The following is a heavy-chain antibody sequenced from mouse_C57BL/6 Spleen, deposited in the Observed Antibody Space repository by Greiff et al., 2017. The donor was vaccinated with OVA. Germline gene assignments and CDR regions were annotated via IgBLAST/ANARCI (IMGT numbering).Heavy chain of an antibody. Sequence: VQLQQSGPVLVKPGASVKMSCKASGYTFTDYYMNWVKQSHGKSLEWIGVINPYNGGTSYNQKFKGKATLTVDKSSSTAYMELNSLTYEDSAVCYCARGAVVESPSDYWGQGTTLTVSS. CDR3: ARGAVVESPSDY. V-gene: IGHV1-19*01. CDR1: GYTFTDYY. D-gene: IGHD1-1*01. CDR2: INPYNGGT. J-gene: IGHJ2*01.